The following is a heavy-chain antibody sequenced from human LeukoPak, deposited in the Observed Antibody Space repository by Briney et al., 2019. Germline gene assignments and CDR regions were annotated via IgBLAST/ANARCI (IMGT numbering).Heavy chain of an antibody. V-gene: IGHV3-48*02. Sequence: GGSLRLSCAASGSTFSDYSMNWVRQAPGKGLEWVSYISTSSSIIYYADSVKGRFTISRDNAKKSLYLQMNSLRDDDTGVYYCARGAAAADHWGQGAPVTVSS. J-gene: IGHJ4*02. CDR3: ARGAAAADH. D-gene: IGHD6-13*01. CDR1: GSTFSDYS. CDR2: ISTSSSII.